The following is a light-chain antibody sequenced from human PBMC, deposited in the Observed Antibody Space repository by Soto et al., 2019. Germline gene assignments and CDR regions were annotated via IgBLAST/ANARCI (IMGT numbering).Light chain of an antibody. CDR1: QSVSSSY. CDR3: QQYGSSPWT. CDR2: GES. J-gene: IGKJ1*01. Sequence: EIVLTQSPGTLSLSPGERATLSCRASQSVSSSYLAWYQQKPGQAPRLRIYGESSRATGIPDRFSGSWSGTDFTLTICRLESEDFAVYYCQQYGSSPWTFGQGTKVEIK. V-gene: IGKV3-20*01.